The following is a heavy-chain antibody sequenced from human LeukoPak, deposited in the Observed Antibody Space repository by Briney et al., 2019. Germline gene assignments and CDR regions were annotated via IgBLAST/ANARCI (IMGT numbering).Heavy chain of an antibody. CDR3: ARGPGWNYFDY. D-gene: IGHD6-19*01. J-gene: IGHJ4*02. V-gene: IGHV3-43*02. Sequence: GGSLRLSCAASGFTFDDYAMHWVRQAPGKGLEWVSLISGDGGSTYYADSVKGRFTISRDNLKNTLYLQMNSLRAEDTAVYYCARGPGWNYFDYWGQGTLVTVSS. CDR2: ISGDGGST. CDR1: GFTFDDYA.